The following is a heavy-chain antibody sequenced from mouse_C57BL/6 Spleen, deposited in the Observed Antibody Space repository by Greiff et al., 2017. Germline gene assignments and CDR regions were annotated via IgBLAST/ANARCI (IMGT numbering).Heavy chain of an antibody. D-gene: IGHD2-2*01. CDR1: GYSFTGYY. J-gene: IGHJ4*01. V-gene: IGHV1-31*01. CDR3: AQGGYGYDRGYYAMDY. CDR2: IYPYNGVS. Sequence: VQLQQSGPELVKPGASVKISCKASGYSFTGYYMHWVKQSHGNILDWIGYIYPYNGVSSYNQKFNGKATLTVGKSSSTAYMELRSRTSEDSAVYYWAQGGYGYDRGYYAMDYWGQGTSVTVSS.